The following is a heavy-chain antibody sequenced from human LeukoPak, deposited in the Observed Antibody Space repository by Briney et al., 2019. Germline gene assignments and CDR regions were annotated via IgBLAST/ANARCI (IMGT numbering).Heavy chain of an antibody. CDR2: IYYSGST. CDR3: ARGSSYYDFWSGYQTDAFDI. CDR1: GGSISSYY. J-gene: IGHJ3*02. V-gene: IGHV4-59*01. D-gene: IGHD3-3*01. Sequence: PSETLSLTCTVSGGSISSYYWSWIRQPPGKGLEWIGYIYYSGSTNYNPSLKRRVTISVDTSKNHFSLTLSSVTAADTAVYYCARGSSYYDFWSGYQTDAFDIWGQGTMVTVSS.